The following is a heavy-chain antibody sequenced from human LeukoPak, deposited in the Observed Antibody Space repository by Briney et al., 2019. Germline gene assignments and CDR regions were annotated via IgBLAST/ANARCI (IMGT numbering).Heavy chain of an antibody. CDR1: GYSFTSYW. Sequence: GESLKISCKGSGYSFTSYWIGWVRQMPGKGLEWMGIIYPGDSDTRYSPSFQGQATISADKSISTAYLQWSSLKASDTAMYYCARHESCGGDWYYYMDVWGKGTTVTVSS. J-gene: IGHJ6*03. CDR3: ARHESCGGDWYYYMDV. V-gene: IGHV5-51*01. CDR2: IYPGDSDT. D-gene: IGHD2-21*01.